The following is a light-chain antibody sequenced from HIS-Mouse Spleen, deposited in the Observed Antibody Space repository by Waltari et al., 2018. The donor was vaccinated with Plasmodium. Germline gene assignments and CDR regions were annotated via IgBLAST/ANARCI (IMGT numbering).Light chain of an antibody. CDR2: EDS. Sequence: SYELTQPPSVSVSPGQTARITCSGDALPKKYAYWYQQKSGQAPVLVIYEDSNRPSWIPERCSGSSSGTRATLTISGAQVEDEADYYCYSTDSSGNHRVFGGGTKLTVL. V-gene: IGLV3-10*01. J-gene: IGLJ3*02. CDR1: ALPKKY. CDR3: YSTDSSGNHRV.